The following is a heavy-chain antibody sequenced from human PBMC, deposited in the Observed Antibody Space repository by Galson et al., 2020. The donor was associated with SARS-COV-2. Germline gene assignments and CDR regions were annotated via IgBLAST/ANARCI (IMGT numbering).Heavy chain of an antibody. J-gene: IGHJ4*02. CDR2: INPSGGST. V-gene: IGHV1-46*01. CDR3: ARDRSDCSGGSCYYFDY. D-gene: IGHD2-15*01. CDR1: GYTFTRYY. Sequence: ASVKVSCKASGYTFTRYYMQWVRQAPGQGLEWMGIINPSGGSTSYAQKLQGRVTMTRDTSTSTVYMELSSLRSEDTAVYYCARDRSDCSGGSCYYFDYWGQGTLVTVSS.